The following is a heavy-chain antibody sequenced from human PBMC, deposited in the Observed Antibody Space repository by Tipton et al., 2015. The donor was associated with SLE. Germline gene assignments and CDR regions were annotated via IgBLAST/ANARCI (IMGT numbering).Heavy chain of an antibody. CDR1: GGSISSGDYY. CDR3: ARGAVTTVTLDY. CDR2: IYYSGST. J-gene: IGHJ4*02. V-gene: IGHV4-30-4*01. Sequence: LRLSCTVSGGSISSGDYYWSWIRQPPGKGLEWIGYIYYSGSTYYNPSLKSRVTISVDTSKNQFSLKLSSVTAADTAVYYCARGAVTTVTLDYWGQGTLVTVSS. D-gene: IGHD4-11*01.